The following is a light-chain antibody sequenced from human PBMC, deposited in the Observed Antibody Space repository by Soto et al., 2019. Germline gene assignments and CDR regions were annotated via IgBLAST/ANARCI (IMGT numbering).Light chain of an antibody. CDR1: RVIVYSSNNKNY. Sequence: DIVMTQSPDSLAVSLGESTTMNCKWSRVIVYSSNNKNYLAWYQQKPGQPPKLLIYWASTRESGVPDRFSGSGSGTHFTLTISSLQAEDVAVYYCQQYYSPPMTFGQGTRLEIK. V-gene: IGKV4-1*01. J-gene: IGKJ5*01. CDR3: QQYYSPPMT. CDR2: WAS.